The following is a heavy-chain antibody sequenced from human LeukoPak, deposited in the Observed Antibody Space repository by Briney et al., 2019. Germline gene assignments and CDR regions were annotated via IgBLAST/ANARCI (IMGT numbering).Heavy chain of an antibody. CDR1: GYTFTSYD. CDR2: MNPNSGNT. Sequence: GASVKVSCKASGYTFTSYDINWVRQATGQGLEWMGWMNPNSGNTGYAQKFQGRVTMTRNTSISTAYMELSSLRSEDTAVYYCARAPPYYYDSSGNRGDYWGQGTLVTVSS. D-gene: IGHD3-22*01. J-gene: IGHJ4*02. V-gene: IGHV1-8*01. CDR3: ARAPPYYYDSSGNRGDY.